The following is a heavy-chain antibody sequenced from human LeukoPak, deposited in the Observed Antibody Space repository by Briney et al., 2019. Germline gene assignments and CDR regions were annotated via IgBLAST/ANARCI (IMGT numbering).Heavy chain of an antibody. J-gene: IGHJ4*02. Sequence: GGSLRLSCAASGFSLSSYAMTWVRQAPGKGLEWVSGIGGTGATTYYADSVKGRFTISRDNSKNTLYLQMNSLRAEDTAVYYCAKEEVGAVAGRFDHWGQGTLVTVSS. CDR2: IGGTGATT. V-gene: IGHV3-23*01. CDR1: GFSLSSYA. D-gene: IGHD6-19*01. CDR3: AKEEVGAVAGRFDH.